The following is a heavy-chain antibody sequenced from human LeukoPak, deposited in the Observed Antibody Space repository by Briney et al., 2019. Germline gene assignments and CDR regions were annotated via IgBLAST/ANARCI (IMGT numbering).Heavy chain of an antibody. Sequence: ASVKVSCKASRGTFSSYAISWVRQAPGQGLEWMGGIIPIFGTANYAQTFQGRVTITADESTSTAYMELSSLRSEDTAVYYCARGPKAFNYDILTGYSYYYYMDVWGKGTTVTISS. V-gene: IGHV1-69*01. CDR1: RGTFSSYA. D-gene: IGHD3-9*01. CDR2: IIPIFGTA. J-gene: IGHJ6*03. CDR3: ARGPKAFNYDILTGYSYYYYMDV.